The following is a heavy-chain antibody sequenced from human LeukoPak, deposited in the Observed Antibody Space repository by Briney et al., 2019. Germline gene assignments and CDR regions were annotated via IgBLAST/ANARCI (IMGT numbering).Heavy chain of an antibody. CDR2: IYYSGST. CDR3: AREDSSGWPHRTTRMDV. J-gene: IGHJ6*02. Sequence: PSETLSLTCTVSGGSISSYYWSWIRQPPGKGLEWIGYIYYSGSTNYNPSLKSRVTISVDTSKNQFSLKLSSVAAADTAVYYRAREDSSGWPHRTTRMDVWGQGTTVTVSS. V-gene: IGHV4-59*12. CDR1: GGSISSYY. D-gene: IGHD6-19*01.